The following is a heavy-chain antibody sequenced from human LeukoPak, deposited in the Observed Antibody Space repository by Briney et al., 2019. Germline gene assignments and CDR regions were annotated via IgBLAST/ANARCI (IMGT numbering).Heavy chain of an antibody. V-gene: IGHV1-24*01. CDR1: GYTLTELS. D-gene: IGHD2-2*02. Sequence: ASVKVSCEVSGYTLTELSMHWVRQAPGKGLEWMGGFDPEDGETIYAQKFQGRVTMTEDTSTDTAYMELSSLRSEDTAVYYCATDLKYQLLYTPITFDYWGQGTLVTVSS. CDR3: ATDLKYQLLYTPITFDY. J-gene: IGHJ4*02. CDR2: FDPEDGET.